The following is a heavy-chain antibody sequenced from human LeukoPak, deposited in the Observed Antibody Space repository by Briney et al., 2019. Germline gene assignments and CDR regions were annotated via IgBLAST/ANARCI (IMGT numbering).Heavy chain of an antibody. D-gene: IGHD2-2*01. J-gene: IGHJ6*03. CDR1: GGSINNYY. CDR3: ARGTAPYYVQLLDYYYYMDV. V-gene: IGHV4-59*01. Sequence: PSETLSLTCTVSGGSINNYYWSWVRQPPGKGLEWIGYVFYTGYTHYNPSLKSRVTISVDTSKNQFSLKLSSVTAADTAVYYCARGTAPYYVQLLDYYYYMDVWGKGTTVTISS. CDR2: VFYTGYT.